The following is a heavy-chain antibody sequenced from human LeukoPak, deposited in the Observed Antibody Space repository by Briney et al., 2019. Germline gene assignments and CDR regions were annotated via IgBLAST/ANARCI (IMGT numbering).Heavy chain of an antibody. CDR3: ARADSSSWYEVDY. V-gene: IGHV4-59*01. J-gene: IGHJ4*02. Sequence: SETLSPTCTVSGGSISSYYWSWIRQPPGKGLEWIGYIYYSGSTNYNPSLKSRVTISVDTSKNQFSLKLSSVTAADTAVYYCARADSSSWYEVDYWGQGTLVTVSS. D-gene: IGHD6-13*01. CDR1: GGSISSYY. CDR2: IYYSGST.